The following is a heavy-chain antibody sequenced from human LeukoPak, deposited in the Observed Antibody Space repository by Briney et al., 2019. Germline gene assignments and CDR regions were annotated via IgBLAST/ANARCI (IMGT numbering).Heavy chain of an antibody. CDR2: IRSYSSYI. J-gene: IGHJ6*03. Sequence: GGSLRLSCVVSGFDFSGFSMSWVRQAPGKGLKWVASIRSYSSYIHYADSVKGRFTISRDDAKKSLDLQMNSLRAEDTAVYFCARYSEVYYYVDVWGAGTTVIVSS. D-gene: IGHD2-21*01. CDR3: ARYSEVYYYVDV. V-gene: IGHV3-21*01. CDR1: GFDFSGFS.